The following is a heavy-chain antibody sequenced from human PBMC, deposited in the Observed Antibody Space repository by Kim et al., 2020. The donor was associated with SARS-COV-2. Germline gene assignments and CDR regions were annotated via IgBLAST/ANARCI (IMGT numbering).Heavy chain of an antibody. Sequence: GGSLRLSCAASGFTFSSYWMHWVRQAPGKGLEWVSRINSDGSSTCYADSVKGRFTISRDNAKNTLYLQMNSLRAEDTAVYYCARGKAAGSVTWFDPWGQGTLVTVSS. J-gene: IGHJ5*02. D-gene: IGHD6-13*01. CDR1: GFTFSSYW. V-gene: IGHV3-74*01. CDR3: ARGKAAGSVTWFDP. CDR2: INSDGSST.